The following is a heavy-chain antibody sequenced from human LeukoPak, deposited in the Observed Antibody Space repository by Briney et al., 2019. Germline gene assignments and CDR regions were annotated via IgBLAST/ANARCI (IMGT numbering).Heavy chain of an antibody. Sequence: SETLSLTCTVSGGSISSSSYYWGWIRQPPGKGLEWIGSIYYSGSTYYNPSLKSRVTISVDTSKNQFSLKLSSVTAADTAVYYCAREIGPGSYYSYYYYMDVWGKGTTLTISS. CDR2: IYYSGST. V-gene: IGHV4-39*02. J-gene: IGHJ6*03. CDR3: AREIGPGSYYSYYYYMDV. D-gene: IGHD3-10*01. CDR1: GGSISSSSYY.